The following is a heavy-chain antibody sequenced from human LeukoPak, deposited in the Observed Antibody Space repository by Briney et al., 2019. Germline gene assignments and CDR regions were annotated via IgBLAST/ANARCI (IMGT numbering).Heavy chain of an antibody. D-gene: IGHD3-10*01. CDR1: GGSISSSNW. CDR2: IYHSGST. V-gene: IGHV4-4*02. Sequence: SETLSVTCAVSGGSISSSNWWSWVRQPPGKGLEWIGEIYHSGSTNYNPSLKSRVTISVDKSKNQFSLKLSSVTAADTAVYYCARKERYYYGSGLIWGQGTLVTVSS. CDR3: ARKERYYYGSGLI. J-gene: IGHJ4*02.